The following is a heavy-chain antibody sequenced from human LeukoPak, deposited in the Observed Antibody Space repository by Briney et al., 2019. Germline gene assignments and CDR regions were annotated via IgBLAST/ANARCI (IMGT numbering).Heavy chain of an antibody. CDR3: ARGSEALNYDFWSGYNWFDP. Sequence: SETLSLTCTVSAGSISSGGYYWSWIRQPPGKGLEWIGYIYHSGSTYYNPSLKSRVTISVDRSKNQFSLKLSSVTAADTAVYYCARGSEALNYDFWSGYNWFDPWGQGTLVTVSS. D-gene: IGHD3-3*01. V-gene: IGHV4-30-2*01. J-gene: IGHJ5*02. CDR2: IYHSGST. CDR1: AGSISSGGYY.